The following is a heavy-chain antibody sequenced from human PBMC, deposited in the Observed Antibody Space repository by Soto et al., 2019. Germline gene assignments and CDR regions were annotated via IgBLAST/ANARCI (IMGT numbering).Heavy chain of an antibody. CDR2: VHAGGSF. D-gene: IGHD3-10*01. Sequence: QAQLQVSGPGVVKPAETLSLICDVSGVPITDSYWSWIRQSPGKGLEWIGRVHAGGSFNYNPSLRRRAAISVDTSKSQVSLRLTSVTAADTAVYFCARENTPEMTRGWFAPWGQGTLVTVSS. CDR1: GVPITDSY. V-gene: IGHV4-4*07. J-gene: IGHJ5*02. CDR3: ARENTPEMTRGWFAP.